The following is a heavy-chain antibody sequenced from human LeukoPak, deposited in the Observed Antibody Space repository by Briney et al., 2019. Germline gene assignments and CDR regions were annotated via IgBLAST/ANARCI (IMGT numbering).Heavy chain of an antibody. J-gene: IGHJ5*02. CDR1: GFTFSSYG. V-gene: IGHV3-30*02. Sequence: PGGSLRLSCAASGFTFSSYGMHWVRQAPGKGLEWVAFIRYDGSNKHYADSVKGRFTISRDNSKNTLYLQMNSLRAEDTAVYYCAKGLGWPPPNWFDPWGQGTLVTVSS. CDR3: AKGLGWPPPNWFDP. CDR2: IRYDGSNK. D-gene: IGHD6-19*01.